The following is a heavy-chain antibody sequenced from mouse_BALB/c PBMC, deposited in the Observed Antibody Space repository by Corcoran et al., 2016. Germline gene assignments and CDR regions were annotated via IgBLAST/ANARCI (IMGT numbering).Heavy chain of an antibody. Sequence: VKLQQSGAELVKPGASVKLSCTASGFNLTDTYMHWVKQRPEQGLEWIGRIDPANGNTKYDPKFQGKATITADTSSNTAYLQLSSLTSEDTAVYYCARWDWYFDVWGAGTTVTVSS. J-gene: IGHJ1*01. CDR2: IDPANGNT. V-gene: IGHV14-3*02. CDR1: GFNLTDTY. CDR3: ARWDWYFDV.